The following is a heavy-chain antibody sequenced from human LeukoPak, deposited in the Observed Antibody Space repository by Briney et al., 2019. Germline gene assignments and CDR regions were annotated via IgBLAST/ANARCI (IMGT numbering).Heavy chain of an antibody. V-gene: IGHV4-59*11. CDR2: IYYGGRT. CDR3: AREVTVAGTFYFYMDV. CDR1: GGSISSHY. J-gene: IGHJ6*03. D-gene: IGHD6-19*01. Sequence: SETLSLTCSVSGGSISSHYWTWVPQPPGQALEFIGYIYYGGRTKYNVSLKSRVTTTMDTSKNQFSLWQNSVSAADTAVDYCAREVTVAGTFYFYMDVWGKGTTVTVSS.